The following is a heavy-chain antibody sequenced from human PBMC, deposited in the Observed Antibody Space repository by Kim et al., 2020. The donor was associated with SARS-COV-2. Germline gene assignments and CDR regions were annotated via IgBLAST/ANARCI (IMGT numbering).Heavy chain of an antibody. Sequence: SVKGRFTISRDNSKNTLYLQMNSLRAEDTAVYYCARDPGYGGKYYYGMDVWGQGTTVTVSS. D-gene: IGHD2-15*01. J-gene: IGHJ6*02. V-gene: IGHV3-30*01. CDR3: ARDPGYGGKYYYGMDV.